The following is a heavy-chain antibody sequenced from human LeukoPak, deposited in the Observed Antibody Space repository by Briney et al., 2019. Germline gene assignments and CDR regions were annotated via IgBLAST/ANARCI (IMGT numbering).Heavy chain of an antibody. D-gene: IGHD3-10*01. Sequence: SETLSLTCAVYGGSFSGYYWSWIRQPPGKGLEWIGEINHSGSTNYNPSLKSRVTISVDTSKNQFSLKLSSVTAADTAVYYCARPPYGSGKEPFDYWGQGTLVTVSS. CDR3: ARPPYGSGKEPFDY. CDR2: INHSGST. CDR1: GGSFSGYY. J-gene: IGHJ4*02. V-gene: IGHV4-34*01.